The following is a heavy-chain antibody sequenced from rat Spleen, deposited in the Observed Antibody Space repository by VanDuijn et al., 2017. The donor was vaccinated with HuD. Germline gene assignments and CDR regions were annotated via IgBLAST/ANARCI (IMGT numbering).Heavy chain of an antibody. V-gene: IGHV5S10*01. D-gene: IGHD1-4*01. CDR1: GFTFSDYN. Sequence: EVQLVESGGGLIQPGRSLKLSCAASGFTFSDYNMAWVRQAPKTGLEWVATSIYDGSRTYYRDSVKGRFTISRDNAKNTLYLQMDSLRSDDTATYYCARPNYPGFNYFDYWGEGVMVTVSS. J-gene: IGHJ2*01. CDR2: SIYDGSRT. CDR3: ARPNYPGFNYFDY.